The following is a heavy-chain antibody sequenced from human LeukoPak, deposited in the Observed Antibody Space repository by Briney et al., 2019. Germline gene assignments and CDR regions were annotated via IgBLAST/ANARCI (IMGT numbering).Heavy chain of an antibody. J-gene: IGHJ5*02. CDR1: GDSISSNSYF. CDR2: IYYSGST. D-gene: IGHD3-10*01. V-gene: IGHV4-61*05. Sequence: SETLSLTCTVSGDSISSNSYFWSWIRQPPGKGLEWIGYIYYSGSTNYNPSLKSRVTISVDTSKNQFSLKLSSVTAADTAVYYCARLGVRGDLFDPWGQGTLVTVSS. CDR3: ARLGVRGDLFDP.